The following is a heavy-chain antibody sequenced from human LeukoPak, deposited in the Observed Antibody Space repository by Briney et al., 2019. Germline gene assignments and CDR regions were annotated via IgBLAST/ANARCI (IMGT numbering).Heavy chain of an antibody. D-gene: IGHD3-3*01. V-gene: IGHV4-39*07. Sequence: PSETLSLTCTVSGGSISSSSYYWGWIRQPPGKGLEWIGSIYYSGSTYYNPSLKSRVTISVDTSKNQFSLKLSSVTAADTAVYYCARARHRFYYDFWRAANYYYYMDVWGKGTTVTVSS. J-gene: IGHJ6*03. CDR1: GGSISSSSYY. CDR3: ARARHRFYYDFWRAANYYYYMDV. CDR2: IYYSGST.